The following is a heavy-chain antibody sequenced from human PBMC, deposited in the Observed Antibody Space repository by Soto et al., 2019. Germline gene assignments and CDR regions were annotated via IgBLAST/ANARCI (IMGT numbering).Heavy chain of an antibody. J-gene: IGHJ4*02. V-gene: IGHV3-73*01. Sequence: EVQLVASGGGLVQPGGSLKLSCAASGFTFSGSAMHWVRQASRTGLEWVGRIRIKANSYATAYAASVKGRFTISRDDSKNTAYLQMNSLKTEDTAVYYCTSVYSSSSDWGQGTLVTVSS. CDR2: IRIKANSYAT. D-gene: IGHD6-6*01. CDR1: GFTFSGSA. CDR3: TSVYSSSSD.